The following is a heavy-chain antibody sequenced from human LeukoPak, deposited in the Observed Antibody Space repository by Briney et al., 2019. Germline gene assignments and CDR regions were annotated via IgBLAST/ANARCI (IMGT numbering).Heavy chain of an antibody. CDR3: AKCILTGYYKGYMDV. CDR2: ISGGGTST. CDR1: GFTFSSFA. Sequence: GGSLRLSRAASGFTFSSFAMSWVRQAPGKGLEWVSVISGGGTSTYYADSVKGRFTISRDNSKNTLYLQMNSLRAEDTAVYYCAKCILTGYYKGYMDVWGKGTTVTISS. V-gene: IGHV3-23*01. D-gene: IGHD3-9*01. J-gene: IGHJ6*03.